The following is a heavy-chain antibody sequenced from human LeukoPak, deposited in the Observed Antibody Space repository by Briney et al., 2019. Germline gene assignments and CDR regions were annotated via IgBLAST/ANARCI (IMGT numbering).Heavy chain of an antibody. V-gene: IGHV1-2*02. CDR3: ARAIAVVQLNWFDP. CDR2: INPNSGGT. CDR1: GYTSTGYY. J-gene: IGHJ5*02. D-gene: IGHD2-2*01. Sequence: ASVKVSCKASGYTSTGYYMHWVRQAPGQGLEWMGWINPNSGGTNYAQKFQGRVTMTRDTSISTAYMELSRLRSDDTAVYYCARAIAVVQLNWFDPWGQGTLVTVSS.